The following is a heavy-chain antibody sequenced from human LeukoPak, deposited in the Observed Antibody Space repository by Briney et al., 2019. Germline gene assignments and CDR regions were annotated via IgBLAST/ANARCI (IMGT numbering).Heavy chain of an antibody. CDR2: INPNSGGT. J-gene: IGHJ5*02. V-gene: IGHV1-2*02. Sequence: GASVKVSCKASRNTFTGYYMHWVRQAPGQGLEWMGWINPNSGGTNYAQRFEGRVTMTRDTSISTAYMELSRLRSDDTAVYYCARAVVPPATWFDPWGQGTLVTVSS. CDR1: RNTFTGYY. CDR3: ARAVVPPATWFDP. D-gene: IGHD4-23*01.